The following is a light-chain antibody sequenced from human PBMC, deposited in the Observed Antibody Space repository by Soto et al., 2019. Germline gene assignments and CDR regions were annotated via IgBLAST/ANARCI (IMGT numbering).Light chain of an antibody. CDR1: QGISNY. CDR3: QKYNNAPRT. Sequence: DIQMTQSPSSLSASVGDTVTITCRASQGISNYLSWYQQKQGQVPNLLIYAASTLQSGVPSRFSGSGSGTDFTLTISSLRPEDGATYYCQKYNNAPRTFGKRTKVES. CDR2: AAS. J-gene: IGKJ1*01. V-gene: IGKV1-27*01.